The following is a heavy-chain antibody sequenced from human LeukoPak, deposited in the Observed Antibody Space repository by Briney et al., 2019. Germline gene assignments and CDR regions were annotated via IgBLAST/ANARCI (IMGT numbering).Heavy chain of an antibody. J-gene: IGHJ4*02. Sequence: PGGPLRLSCAASGFTFSTYPMSWVRQAPGKGLEWVSTISGSGGSTYYADSVKGRFTISRDNSKNTLYLQMNSLRAEDTTVYYCAKERTQTTSFDYWGQGTLVTVSS. V-gene: IGHV3-23*01. CDR1: GFTFSTYP. D-gene: IGHD2/OR15-2a*01. CDR3: AKERTQTTSFDY. CDR2: ISGSGGST.